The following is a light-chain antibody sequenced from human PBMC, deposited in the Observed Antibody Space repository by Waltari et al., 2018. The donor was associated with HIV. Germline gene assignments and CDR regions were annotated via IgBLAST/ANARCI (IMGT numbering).Light chain of an antibody. CDR1: QTVISDY. V-gene: IGKV3D-20*02. CDR2: GAS. J-gene: IGKJ4*01. Sequence: EIVLTQSPGTLSLSPGERATLSCRATQTVISDYLAWYQQKPGQAPRLLIYGASTRATGIPDRFSGSGSGTDFTLTISRLEPEDFAVYYCQQRSNWPTFGGGTKVEIK. CDR3: QQRSNWPT.